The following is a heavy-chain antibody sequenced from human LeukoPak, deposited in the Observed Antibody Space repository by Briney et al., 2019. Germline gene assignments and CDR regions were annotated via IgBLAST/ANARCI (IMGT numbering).Heavy chain of an antibody. CDR3: AILGVGDRGVC. J-gene: IGHJ4*02. V-gene: IGHV1-69*04. CDR1: GGTFSSYA. CDR2: IIPILGIA. Sequence: SVKVSCKASGGTFSSYAISWVRQAPGQGLEWMGRIIPILGIANYAQKFQGRVTITADKSTSTAYMELSSLRSEDTAVYYCAILGVGDRGVCWGQGTLVTVSS. D-gene: IGHD2-21*02.